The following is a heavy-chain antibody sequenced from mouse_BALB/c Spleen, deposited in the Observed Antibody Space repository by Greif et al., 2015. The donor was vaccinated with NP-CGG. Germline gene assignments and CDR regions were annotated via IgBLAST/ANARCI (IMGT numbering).Heavy chain of an antibody. CDR2: ISSGGGST. V-gene: IGHV5-12-1*01. CDR3: ARHYYGSSYSY. Sequence: EVNVVESGGGLVKPGGSLKLSCAASGFAFSSYDMSWVRQTPEKRLEWVAYISSGGGSTYYPDTVKGRFTISRDNAKYTLYLQMSSLKSEDTAMYYCARHYYGSSYSYWGQGTTLTVSS. D-gene: IGHD1-1*01. J-gene: IGHJ2*01. CDR1: GFAFSSYD.